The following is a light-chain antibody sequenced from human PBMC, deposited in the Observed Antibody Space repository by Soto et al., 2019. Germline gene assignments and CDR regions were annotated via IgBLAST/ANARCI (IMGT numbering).Light chain of an antibody. CDR1: SSDIGGYDY. V-gene: IGLV2-14*03. CDR3: NSHASGSAHVV. J-gene: IGLJ2*01. CDR2: DVN. Sequence: QSALTQPASVSGSPGQSITLSCTGTSSDIGGYDYVSWYQRHTGTAPKLIIYDVNNRPSGVSNRFSGSKSGNTASLTLSGLQAEDEAESYCNSHASGSAHVVFGGGTQLTVL.